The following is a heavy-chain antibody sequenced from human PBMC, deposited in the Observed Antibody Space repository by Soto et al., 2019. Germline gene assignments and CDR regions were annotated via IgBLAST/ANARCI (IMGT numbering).Heavy chain of an antibody. CDR2: IIPIFNTA. D-gene: IGHD4-17*01. Sequence: QVQLVQSGAEVKKPGSSVKVSCKASGGTLSNYAFTWVRQAPGQGLEWMGGIIPIFNTANYAQKFQGSVTITADESTSTADTEVNSLRSEDTAVYYCARVRPTDYVGNYSNGMDVWGQGTTVTVSS. CDR1: GGTLSNYA. V-gene: IGHV1-69*01. CDR3: ARVRPTDYVGNYSNGMDV. J-gene: IGHJ6*02.